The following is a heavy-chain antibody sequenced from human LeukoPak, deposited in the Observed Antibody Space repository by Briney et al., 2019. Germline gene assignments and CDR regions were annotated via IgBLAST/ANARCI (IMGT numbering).Heavy chain of an antibody. V-gene: IGHV1-46*01. CDR1: GYTFTSYY. J-gene: IGHJ3*02. CDR2: INPSGGST. D-gene: IGHD6-13*01. CDR3: AREGIYSSSWYGFTDAFDI. Sequence: ASVKVSCKASGYTFTSYYMHWVRQAPGQGLEWMGIINPSGGSTSYAQKFQGRVTMTRDTSTSTVYMELSSLRSEDTAVYYCAREGIYSSSWYGFTDAFDIWGQGTMVTVSS.